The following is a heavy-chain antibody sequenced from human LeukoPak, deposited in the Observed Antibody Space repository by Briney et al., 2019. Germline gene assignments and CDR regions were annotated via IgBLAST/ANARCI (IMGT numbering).Heavy chain of an antibody. J-gene: IGHJ4*02. Sequence: GESLKISCKGSGFIFTGYWIVWVRQMPGKGLEWMGIIYPGDSETRYSPSFQGQVTISADKSISTAYLQWSSLKASDTAMYYCVRALGYCSSGSCYYYDYWGQGTLVTVSS. V-gene: IGHV5-51*01. D-gene: IGHD2-15*01. CDR3: VRALGYCSSGSCYYYDY. CDR1: GFIFTGYW. CDR2: IYPGDSET.